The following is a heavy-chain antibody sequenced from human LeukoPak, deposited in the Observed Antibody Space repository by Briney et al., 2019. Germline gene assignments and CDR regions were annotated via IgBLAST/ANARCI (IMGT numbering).Heavy chain of an antibody. D-gene: IGHD3-10*01. J-gene: IGHJ4*02. CDR3: ATLRSWDYFDY. Sequence: GGSLRLSCAASGFTFSSYVMSWVRQAPGKGLEWVSAISGGGGNTYYADSVKGRFTISRDNSKNTLYLQMNSLRAEHTAIYYCATLRSWDYFDYWGQGTLVTVSS. CDR1: GFTFSSYV. CDR2: ISGGGGNT. V-gene: IGHV3-23*01.